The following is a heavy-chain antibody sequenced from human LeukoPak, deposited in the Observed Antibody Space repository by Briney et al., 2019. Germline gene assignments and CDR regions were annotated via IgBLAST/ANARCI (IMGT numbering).Heavy chain of an antibody. V-gene: IGHV3-11*01. D-gene: IGHD3-10*01. J-gene: IGHJ4*02. Sequence: GGSLRLSCTASGFTFGDYAMSWFRQAPGKGLEWVSYISSSGSTIYYADSVKGRFTISRDNAKNSLYLQMNSLRAEDTTVYYCARDHYYGSGVDYWGQGTLVTVSS. CDR2: ISSSGSTI. CDR3: ARDHYYGSGVDY. CDR1: GFTFGDYA.